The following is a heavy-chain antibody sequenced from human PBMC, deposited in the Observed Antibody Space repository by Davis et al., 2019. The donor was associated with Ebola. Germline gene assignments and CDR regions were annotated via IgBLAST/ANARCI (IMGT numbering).Heavy chain of an antibody. CDR2: ISAYNGNT. CDR1: GYTFTSYG. J-gene: IGHJ6*02. Sequence: ASVKVSCKASGYTFTSYGISWVRQAPGQGLEWMGWISAYNGNTNYAQKLQGRVTMTTDTSTSTAYMELRSLRSDDTAVYYCARRFYDILTGYYNPYYYYGMDVWGQGTTVTVSS. CDR3: ARRFYDILTGYYNPYYYYGMDV. V-gene: IGHV1-18*01. D-gene: IGHD3-9*01.